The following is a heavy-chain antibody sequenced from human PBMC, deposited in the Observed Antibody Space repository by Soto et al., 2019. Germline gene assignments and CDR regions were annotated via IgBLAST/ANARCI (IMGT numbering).Heavy chain of an antibody. D-gene: IGHD3-16*01. CDR3: ARDGDVNTGFGKDY. Sequence: SVKVSCKASGGTFSSYAISWVRQAPGQGLEWMGGIIPIFGTANYAQKFQGRVTITADESTSTAYMELTSLSAEDTAMYYCARDGDVNTGFGKDYWGQGTLVTVSS. J-gene: IGHJ4*02. V-gene: IGHV1-69*13. CDR1: GGTFSSYA. CDR2: IIPIFGTA.